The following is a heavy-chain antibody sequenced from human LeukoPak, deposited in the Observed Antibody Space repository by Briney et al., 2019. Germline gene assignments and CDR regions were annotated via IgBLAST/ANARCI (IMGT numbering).Heavy chain of an antibody. CDR2: IYYSGST. CDR1: GGSISSYY. CDR3: AAGTGYSGNDY. V-gene: IGHV4-59*12. D-gene: IGHD3/OR15-3a*01. J-gene: IGHJ4*02. Sequence: SETLSLTCTVSGGSISSYYWSWLRQPPGKGLEWIGYIYYSGSTNYNPSLKSRVTISVDTSKNQFSLKLSSVTAADTAVYYCAAGTGYSGNDYWGQGTLVTVSS.